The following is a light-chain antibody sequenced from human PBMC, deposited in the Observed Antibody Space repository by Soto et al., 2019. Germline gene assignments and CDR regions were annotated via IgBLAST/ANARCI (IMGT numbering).Light chain of an antibody. Sequence: EIEMTQSPATLPVSPGERATLSCRASQSVSTNLAWYQQKPGQAPRLLIYGAPTRAPGFPARFTGSGSGTEFTLTIRSLQSEDFAVYYCQQYNDWPSNTFGQGTKLEIK. CDR3: QQYNDWPSNT. CDR2: GAP. CDR1: QSVSTN. J-gene: IGKJ2*01. V-gene: IGKV3-15*01.